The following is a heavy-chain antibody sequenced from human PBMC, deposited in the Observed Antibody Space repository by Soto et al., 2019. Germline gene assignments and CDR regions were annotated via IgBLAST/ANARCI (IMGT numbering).Heavy chain of an antibody. CDR1: GFSLSTSGVG. D-gene: IGHD5-12*01. CDR2: MYWYDDK. V-gene: IGHV2-5*01. CDR3: ALKGDGYRGLKY. J-gene: IGHJ4*02. Sequence: QITLKESGPTLVKPTQTLTLTCTLSGFSLSTSGVGVGWIRQPPGKALEWLALMYWYDDKRYCPFLKSRLTITKDASKNQVVLTLTSMEPVDTATDFCALKGDGYRGLKYWGQGTLVTVSS.